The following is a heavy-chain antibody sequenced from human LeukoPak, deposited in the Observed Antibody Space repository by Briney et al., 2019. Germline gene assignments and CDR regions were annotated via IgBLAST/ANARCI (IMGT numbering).Heavy chain of an antibody. CDR1: GFTFTSYG. V-gene: IGHV3-30*02. CDR2: IRYDGSNK. Sequence: GGSLRLSCAASGFTFTSYGMHWVRQAPGKGLEWVAFIRYDGSNKYYADSVKGRFTISRDNSKNTLYLQMNSLRAEDTAVYYCAKGPLIRNWFDPWGQGTLVTVSS. D-gene: IGHD2-21*01. J-gene: IGHJ5*02. CDR3: AKGPLIRNWFDP.